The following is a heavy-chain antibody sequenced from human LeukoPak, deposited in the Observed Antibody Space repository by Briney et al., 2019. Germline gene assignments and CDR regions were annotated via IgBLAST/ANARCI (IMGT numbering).Heavy chain of an antibody. CDR2: IYTSGST. V-gene: IGHV4-4*07. J-gene: IGHJ4*02. D-gene: IGHD5-12*01. CDR1: GGPISSYY. Sequence: SETLSLTCTVSGGPISSYYWSWIRQPAGKGLECSGRIYTSGSTNYNPSLKSRVTMSVDTSKNQFSLKLSSVTAADTAVYYCAAQSGYSGYDPYDYWGQGTLVTVSS. CDR3: AAQSGYSGYDPYDY.